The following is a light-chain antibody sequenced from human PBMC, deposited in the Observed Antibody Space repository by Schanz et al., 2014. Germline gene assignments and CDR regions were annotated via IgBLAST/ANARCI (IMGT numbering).Light chain of an antibody. CDR2: SNN. Sequence: QSVLTQPPSASGTPGQRVAISCSGSDSNIGRNYVYWFQQLPGTAPQLLIYSNNQRPSGVPDRFSGSKSGTSASLAISGLRSEDEADYYCAAWDDSLRGEVFGGGTKLTVL. CDR3: AAWDDSLRGEV. CDR1: DSNIGRNY. J-gene: IGLJ3*02. V-gene: IGLV1-47*02.